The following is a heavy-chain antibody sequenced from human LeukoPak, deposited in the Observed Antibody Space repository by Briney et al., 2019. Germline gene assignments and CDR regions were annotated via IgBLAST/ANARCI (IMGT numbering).Heavy chain of an antibody. Sequence: GGSLRLSCAASGFTFSSYSMNWVREAPGEGVEWVLSISSSSSYIYYANSVKGRFTISRDNAKNSLYLQTTSLRAEDTAVYYCARESVGDNYWGQGTLVTVSS. CDR3: ARESVGDNY. D-gene: IGHD3-16*01. CDR1: GFTFSSYS. CDR2: ISSSSSYI. J-gene: IGHJ4*02. V-gene: IGHV3-21*01.